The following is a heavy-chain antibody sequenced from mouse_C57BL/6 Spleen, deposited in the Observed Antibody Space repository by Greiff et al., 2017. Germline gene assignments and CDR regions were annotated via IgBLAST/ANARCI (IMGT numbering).Heavy chain of an antibody. V-gene: IGHV1-50*01. CDR1: GYTFTSYW. Sequence: QVQLQQPGAELVKPGASVKLSCKASGYTFTSYWMQWVKQRPAQGLEWIGEIDPSDSYTNYNQKFKGKATLTVDTSSSTAYMQLSSLTSEDSAVYYCARGDYYWGQGTTLTVSS. J-gene: IGHJ2*01. CDR2: IDPSDSYT. CDR3: ARGDYY. D-gene: IGHD3-3*01.